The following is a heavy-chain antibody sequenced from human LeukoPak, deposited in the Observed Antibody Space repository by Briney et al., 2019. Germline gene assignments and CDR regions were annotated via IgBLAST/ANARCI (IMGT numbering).Heavy chain of an antibody. CDR1: GGSISSSNW. D-gene: IGHD3-10*01. V-gene: IGHV4-4*02. CDR2: IYHSGST. CDR3: ARDVYYGSGHDY. Sequence: PSGTLSLTCAVSGGSISSSNWWSWVRQPPGKGLEWIGEIYHSGSTNYNPSLKSRVTMSVDTSKNQFSLKLSSVTAADTAVYYCARDVYYGSGHDYWGQGTLVTVSS. J-gene: IGHJ4*02.